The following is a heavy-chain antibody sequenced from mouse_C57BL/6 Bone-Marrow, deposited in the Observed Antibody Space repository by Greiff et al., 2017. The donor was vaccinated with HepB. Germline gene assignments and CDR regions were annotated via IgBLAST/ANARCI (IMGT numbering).Heavy chain of an antibody. D-gene: IGHD2-4*01. CDR3: ARKYYDYDGFAY. CDR1: GYTFTSYW. CDR2: IYPGSGST. V-gene: IGHV1-55*01. J-gene: IGHJ3*01. Sequence: VQLQQSGAELVKPGASVKMSCKASGYTFTSYWITWVKQRPGQGLEWIGDIYPGSGSTNYNEKFKSKATLTVDTSSSTAYMQLSSLTSEDSAVYYCARKYYDYDGFAYWGQGTLVTVSA.